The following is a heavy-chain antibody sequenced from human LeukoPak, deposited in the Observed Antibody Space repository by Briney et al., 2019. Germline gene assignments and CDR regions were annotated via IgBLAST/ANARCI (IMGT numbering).Heavy chain of an antibody. CDR1: GFTFSSYG. CDR2: ISGSCGST. Sequence: GGSLTLSCAASGFTFSSYGMSWLRQPPGKGVEWVSAISGSCGSTYYADSVKGRFTISRDNSKNTLYLQMNSLRAGDTAVYQCAKFTRITIFGVVISAEPYFDFWGQETVVTVSS. CDR3: AKFTRITIFGVVISAEPYFDF. D-gene: IGHD3-3*01. V-gene: IGHV3-23*01. J-gene: IGHJ4*02.